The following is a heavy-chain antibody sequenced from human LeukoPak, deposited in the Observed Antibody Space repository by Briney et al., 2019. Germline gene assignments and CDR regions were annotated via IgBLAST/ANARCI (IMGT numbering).Heavy chain of an antibody. Sequence: GASVKVSCKASGYTFTSYGISWVRQAPGQGLEWMGRIIPILGIANYAQKFQGRVTITADKSTSTAYMELSSLRSEDTAVYYCARGIEEGVAAAVSPPDYWGQGTLVTVSS. CDR1: GYTFTSYG. CDR3: ARGIEEGVAAAVSPPDY. J-gene: IGHJ4*02. D-gene: IGHD6-13*01. V-gene: IGHV1-69*04. CDR2: IIPILGIA.